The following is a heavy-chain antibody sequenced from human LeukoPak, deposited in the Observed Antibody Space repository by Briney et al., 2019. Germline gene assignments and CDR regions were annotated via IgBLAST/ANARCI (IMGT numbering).Heavy chain of an antibody. CDR1: GYTFTSYD. CDR3: ARVGRAAAGSFDY. V-gene: IGHV1-2*02. CDR2: INPNSGGT. Sequence: GASVKVSCKASGYTFTSYDINWVRQATGQGLEWMGWINPNSGGTNYAQKFQGRVTMTRDTSISTAYMELSRLRSDDTAVYYCARVGRAAAGSFDYWGQGTLVTVSS. J-gene: IGHJ4*02. D-gene: IGHD6-13*01.